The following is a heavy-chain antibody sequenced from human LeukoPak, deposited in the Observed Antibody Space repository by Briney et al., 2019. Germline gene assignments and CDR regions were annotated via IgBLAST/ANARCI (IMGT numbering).Heavy chain of an antibody. CDR3: ARVGIAAAHLRYYFDY. Sequence: PSETLSLTCTVSGGSISGSSYYWGWIRQPPGKGLEWIGSIYYSGSTYYNPSLKSRVTISVDTSKNQFSLKLSSVTAADTAVYYCARVGIAAAHLRYYFDYWGQGTLVTVSS. CDR2: IYYSGST. D-gene: IGHD6-13*01. CDR1: GGSISGSSYY. V-gene: IGHV4-39*01. J-gene: IGHJ4*02.